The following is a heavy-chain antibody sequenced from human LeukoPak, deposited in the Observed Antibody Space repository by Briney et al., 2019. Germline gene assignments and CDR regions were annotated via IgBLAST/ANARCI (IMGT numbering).Heavy chain of an antibody. Sequence: GASVKVSCKASGGTFSSYAISWVRQAPGQGLEWMGGIIPIFGTANYAQKFQGRVTITADESTSTAYMELSSLRSEDTAVYYCARGVLLSAADIVVVPAASPNKPGGLSYYYGMDVWGQGTTVTVSS. CDR3: ARGVLLSAADIVVVPAASPNKPGGLSYYYGMDV. CDR2: IIPIFGTA. D-gene: IGHD2-2*01. CDR1: GGTFSSYA. V-gene: IGHV1-69*13. J-gene: IGHJ6*02.